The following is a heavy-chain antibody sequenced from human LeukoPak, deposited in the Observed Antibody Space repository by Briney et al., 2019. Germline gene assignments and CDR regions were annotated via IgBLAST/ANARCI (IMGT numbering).Heavy chain of an antibody. V-gene: IGHV3-23*01. D-gene: IGHD3-3*02. J-gene: IGHJ4*02. CDR2: ISGSGGST. Sequence: RSGGSLRLSCAASGFTFSSYAMSWVRQAPGKGLEWVSAISGSGGSTYYADSVKGRFTISRDNSKNTLYLQMNSLRAEDTAVYYCARDNLGIFGVVISLDLPDYWGQGTLVTVSS. CDR1: GFTFSSYA. CDR3: ARDNLGIFGVVISLDLPDY.